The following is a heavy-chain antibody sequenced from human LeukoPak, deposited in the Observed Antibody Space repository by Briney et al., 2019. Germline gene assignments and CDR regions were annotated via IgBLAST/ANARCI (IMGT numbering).Heavy chain of an antibody. CDR2: ISSDSSTI. CDR1: GFTFSSYS. J-gene: IGHJ1*01. D-gene: IGHD3-22*01. Sequence: GGSLRLSCAASGFTFSSYSMNWVRQAPGKGLEWISYISSDSSTIYYADSVKGRFTISRDNAKNSLYLQMTSLRAEDTAVYYCAISAPNYYDSSGYYSYFQHWGQGTLVTVSS. CDR3: AISAPNYYDSSGYYSYFQH. V-gene: IGHV3-48*04.